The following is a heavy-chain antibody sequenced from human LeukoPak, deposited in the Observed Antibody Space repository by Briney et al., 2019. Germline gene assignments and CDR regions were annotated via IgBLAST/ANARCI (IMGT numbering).Heavy chain of an antibody. CDR2: IYHSGST. D-gene: IGHD2-2*01. CDR3: ARHLRYCSSTSCYPEAFDI. J-gene: IGHJ3*02. CDR1: GYSISSGYY. Sequence: SETLSLTCAVSGYSISSGYYWGWIRQPPGKGREWIGSIYHSGSTYYNPSLTSRVTISVDTSKNQFSLKLSSVTAADTAVYYCARHLRYCSSTSCYPEAFDIWGQGTMVTVSS. V-gene: IGHV4-38-2*01.